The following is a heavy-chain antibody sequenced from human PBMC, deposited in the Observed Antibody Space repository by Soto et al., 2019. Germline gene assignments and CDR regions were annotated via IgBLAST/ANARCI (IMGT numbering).Heavy chain of an antibody. D-gene: IGHD6-13*01. J-gene: IGHJ3*02. CDR3: AKDLHSSSWNDAFDI. CDR1: GFTFSIYS. CDR2: MSYDGRNK. V-gene: IGHV3-30*18. Sequence: AGSLRLSCAASGFTFSIYSMHWVRQAPGKWLEWVAVMSYDGRNKYYADSGKGRCTISRNNSKNTLYLRMNSVIAKDTAVYYCAKDLHSSSWNDAFDIWGQGTMVTVSS.